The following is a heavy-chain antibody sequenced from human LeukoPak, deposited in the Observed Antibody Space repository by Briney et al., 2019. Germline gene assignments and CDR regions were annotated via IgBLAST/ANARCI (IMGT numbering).Heavy chain of an antibody. CDR3: ARWTNFHAFDI. D-gene: IGHD1-1*01. Sequence: GGPLSLPFQPSGFTFRAYPMRGFPRPPGRGGGGFSSVIDSGGITYYADSVKGRFTISRDDSKNTVYLQMNSLRAEDTAVYYCARWTNFHAFDIWGQGTLVTVSS. J-gene: IGHJ3*02. V-gene: IGHV3-23*01. CDR2: VIDSGGIT. CDR1: GFTFRAYP.